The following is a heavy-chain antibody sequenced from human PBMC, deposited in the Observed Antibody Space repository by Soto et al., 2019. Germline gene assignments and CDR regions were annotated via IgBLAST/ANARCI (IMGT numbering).Heavy chain of an antibody. CDR1: GGTFRSYA. D-gene: IGHD3-22*01. V-gene: IGHV1-69*13. J-gene: IGHJ4*02. CDR2: IIPIFGTA. CDR3: ARSQSHDSSGYTDY. Sequence: SVKVSCKASGGTFRSYAISWVRQAPGQGLEWMGGIIPIFGTANYAQKFQGRVTITADESTSTAYRELSSLKSEDTAVYYCARSQSHDSSGYTDYWGQGTLGTVSS.